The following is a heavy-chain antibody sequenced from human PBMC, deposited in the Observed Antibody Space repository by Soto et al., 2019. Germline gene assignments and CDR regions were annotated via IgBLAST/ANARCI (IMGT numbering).Heavy chain of an antibody. CDR3: AHGRYPTMARPLDQ. Sequence: EVQLVESGGGLVQPGRSLRLSCAASGFTFDDYAMHWVRQVPGKGLEWISGISWDSGTLGYADSVKGRFIISRDDAKKSLFLQMNSLRGEDTALYYCAHGRYPTMARPLDQWGQGTLVTVSS. CDR1: GFTFDDYA. J-gene: IGHJ5*02. CDR2: ISWDSGTL. V-gene: IGHV3-9*01. D-gene: IGHD1-1*01.